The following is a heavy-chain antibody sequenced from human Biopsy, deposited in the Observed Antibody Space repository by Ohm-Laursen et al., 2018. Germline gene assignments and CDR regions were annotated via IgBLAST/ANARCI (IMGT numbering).Heavy chain of an antibody. CDR2: ISWHSGSR. Sequence: SLRLSCAASGFTFDDYAMHWVRQAPGKGLEWVSGISWHSGSRGYADSVKGRFTISRDNAKKLLYLQMNSLRAEDTALYYCAKDVRVKVQLDGMDVWGQGNTGHRLL. V-gene: IGHV3-9*01. D-gene: IGHD1-1*01. CDR3: AKDVRVKVQLDGMDV. J-gene: IGHJ6*02. CDR1: GFTFDDYA.